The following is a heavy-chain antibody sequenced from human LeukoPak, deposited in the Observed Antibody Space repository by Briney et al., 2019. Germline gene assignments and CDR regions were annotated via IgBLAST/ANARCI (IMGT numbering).Heavy chain of an antibody. CDR3: AKVKGGSSWQYYFDY. J-gene: IGHJ4*02. D-gene: IGHD6-13*01. Sequence: GGSLRLSCAASGFTFSSYAMGWVRQAPGRGLEWVSAISGSGGTTYYADSVKGRFTISRDNSKNTLYLQMNTLRAEDTALYYCAKVKGGSSWQYYFDYWGQGTLVTASS. CDR2: ISGSGGTT. CDR1: GFTFSSYA. V-gene: IGHV3-23*01.